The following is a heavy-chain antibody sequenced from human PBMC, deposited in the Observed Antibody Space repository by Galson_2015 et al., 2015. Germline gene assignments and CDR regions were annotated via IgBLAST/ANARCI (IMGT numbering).Heavy chain of an antibody. D-gene: IGHD3-3*01. J-gene: IGHJ6*03. CDR3: ARGHDFWSGQSHYYYYYMDV. V-gene: IGHV1-69*01. Sequence: TANYAQKFQGRVTITADESTSTAYMELSSLGSEDTAVYYCARGHDFWSGQSHYYYYYMDVWGKGTTVTVSS. CDR2: TA.